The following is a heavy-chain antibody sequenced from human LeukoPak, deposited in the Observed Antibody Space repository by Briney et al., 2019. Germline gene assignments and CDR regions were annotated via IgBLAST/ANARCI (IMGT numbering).Heavy chain of an antibody. CDR2: ISSSGSAI. Sequence: QPGGSLRLSCAASGFTCTSYEMNWVRQAPGRGLEWVSYISSSGSAIYYADSVKGRFTISRDNAKNSLYLQMNSLRAEDTAVYYSERASYSGYDDDPFDIWGQGTMVTVSS. CDR3: ERASYSGYDDDPFDI. V-gene: IGHV3-48*03. J-gene: IGHJ3*02. CDR1: GFTCTSYE. D-gene: IGHD5-12*01.